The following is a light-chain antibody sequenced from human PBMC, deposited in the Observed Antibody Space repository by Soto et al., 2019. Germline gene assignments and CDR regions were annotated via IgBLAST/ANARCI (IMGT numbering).Light chain of an antibody. V-gene: IGLV2-14*03. J-gene: IGLJ1*01. CDR1: SXDIGGHDD. CDR2: GVT. CDR3: CSYTSDLTPYV. Sequence: QSVLTQPASVSGSPGQSLTISCTGTSXDIGGHDDVSWYQQHPGKVPKLLIYGVTDRPSGVSNRFSGSKSGNVASLTISGLQAEDEADYYCCSYTSDLTPYVFGTGTKVTVL.